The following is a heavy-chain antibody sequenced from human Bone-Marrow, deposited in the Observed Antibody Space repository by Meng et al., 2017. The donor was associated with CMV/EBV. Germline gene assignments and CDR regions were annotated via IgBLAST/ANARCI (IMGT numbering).Heavy chain of an antibody. V-gene: IGHV4-34*01. CDR1: GGSFSIYY. D-gene: IGHD2-2*01. CDR3: ARFGLGNRIPAAWGMDV. J-gene: IGHJ6*02. Sequence: SETLSLNCAVYGGSFSIYYWSWIRQPPGKGLEWIGEINHSGITNYNPSLKSRVTISVDTSKIQFSLRLSSVTAADTAVYYCARFGLGNRIPAAWGMDVWGQGNTVNVSS. CDR2: INHSGIT.